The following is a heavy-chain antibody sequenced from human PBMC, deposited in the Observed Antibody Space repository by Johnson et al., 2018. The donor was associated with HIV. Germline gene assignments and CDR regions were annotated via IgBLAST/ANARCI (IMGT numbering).Heavy chain of an antibody. CDR3: AREGLFSDAFDM. D-gene: IGHD3-3*01. J-gene: IGHJ3*02. V-gene: IGHV3-30*04. CDR1: GFTFSSYA. CDR2: ISHDESNK. Sequence: QVQLVESGGGVVQPGRSLRLSCAASGFTFSSYAMHWVRLAPGKGLEWVAVISHDESNKYYADSVKGRFTSSRDNSKNTLYLQMNSLRAEDTAVYYCAREGLFSDAFDMWDQGTMVTVSS.